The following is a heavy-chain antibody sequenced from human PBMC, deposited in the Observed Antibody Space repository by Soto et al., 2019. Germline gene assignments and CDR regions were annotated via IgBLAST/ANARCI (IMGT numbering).Heavy chain of an antibody. V-gene: IGHV3-23*01. D-gene: IGHD2-2*01. CDR1: GFTFSNYA. J-gene: IGHJ4*02. CDR3: AKGSGSSRPYYFDY. Sequence: EVQLLESGGGLVQPGGSLRLSCAASGFTFSNYAMSWVRQAPGKGLEWFSAITGGGGDTYYADSVKGRFTTSRDNSKNTLDLQMNSLRVEDTAVYYCAKGSGSSRPYYFDYWGQGTLLTVPS. CDR2: ITGGGGDT.